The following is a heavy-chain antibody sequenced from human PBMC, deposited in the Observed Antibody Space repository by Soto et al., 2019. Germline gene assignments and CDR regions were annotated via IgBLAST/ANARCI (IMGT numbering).Heavy chain of an antibody. J-gene: IGHJ5*02. D-gene: IGHD4-17*01. CDR1: GYTFTSYG. V-gene: IGHV1-18*01. CDR3: ARDGDYGDYVKGWWFDP. CDR2: ISAYNGNT. Sequence: GASVKVSCKASGYTFTSYGISWVRQAPGQGLEWMGWISAYNGNTNYAQKLQGRVTMTTDTSTSTAYMELRSLRSDDTAVYYCARDGDYGDYVKGWWFDPWGQGTLVTVSS.